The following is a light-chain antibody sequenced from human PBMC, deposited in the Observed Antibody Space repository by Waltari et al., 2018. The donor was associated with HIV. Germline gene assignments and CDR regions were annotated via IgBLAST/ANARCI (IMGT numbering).Light chain of an antibody. CDR2: SLN. J-gene: IGLJ1*01. V-gene: IGLV1-44*01. CDR1: SYNIGSNT. Sequence: QSVLTQTPSASGTPGQRVIVSCSGSSYNIGSNTVHWYQLLPGAAPRLLIHSLNQRPSGVPDRFSGSKSGASASLAISGLQSEDEADYYCAAWDDNLNGYVFGSGTKVTVL. CDR3: AAWDDNLNGYV.